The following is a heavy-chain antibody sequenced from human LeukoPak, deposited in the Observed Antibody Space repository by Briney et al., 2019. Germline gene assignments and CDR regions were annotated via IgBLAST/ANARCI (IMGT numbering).Heavy chain of an antibody. CDR3: ASVYQHGMDV. J-gene: IGHJ6*02. V-gene: IGHV1-46*01. CDR2: VNPSSISA. CDR1: GYTFTSYY. Sequence: ASVKVSCKASGYTFTSYYMHWVRQAPGQGLEWMGIVNPSSISASYAQKFQGRVTMTRDTSTSTVSMELSSLRSDDTAVYYCASVYQHGMDVWGQGTTVTVSS. D-gene: IGHD2-2*01.